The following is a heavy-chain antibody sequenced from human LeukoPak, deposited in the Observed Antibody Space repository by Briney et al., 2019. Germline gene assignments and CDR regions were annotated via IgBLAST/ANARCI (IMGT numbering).Heavy chain of an antibody. J-gene: IGHJ4*02. Sequence: SETLSLTCTVSGGSISSSSYCWGWIRQPPGEGLEWIGSISYSGSTYYNPSLKSRITMSVDTSKNQFSLKLSSVTAADTAVYYCARAHSSSSWYFDYWGQGTLVTVSS. V-gene: IGHV4-39*07. CDR2: ISYSGST. CDR3: ARAHSSSSWYFDY. D-gene: IGHD6-6*01. CDR1: GGSISSSSYC.